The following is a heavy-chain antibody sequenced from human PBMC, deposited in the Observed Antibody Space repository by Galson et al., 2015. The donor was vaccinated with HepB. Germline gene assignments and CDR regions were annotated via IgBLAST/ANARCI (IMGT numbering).Heavy chain of an antibody. Sequence: SLRLSCAASGFTFSSYWMSWVRQAPGKGLEWVANIKQDGSEKYYVDSVKGRFTISRDNAKNSLCLQMNSLRAEDTAVYYCARDMRLWFGEGYAFDIWGQGTMVTVSS. J-gene: IGHJ3*02. CDR1: GFTFSSYW. CDR2: IKQDGSEK. CDR3: ARDMRLWFGEGYAFDI. V-gene: IGHV3-7*03. D-gene: IGHD3-10*01.